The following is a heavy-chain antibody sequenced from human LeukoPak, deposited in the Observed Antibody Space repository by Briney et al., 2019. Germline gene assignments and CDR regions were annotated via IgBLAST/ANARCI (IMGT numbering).Heavy chain of an antibody. J-gene: IGHJ6*03. CDR3: ASWVAAAGDPGRHYYYYMDV. CDR1: GGSISSGSYY. Sequence: PSETLSLTCTVSGGSISSGSYYWSWIRQPAGKGLEWIGCIYTSGSTNYNPSLKSRVTISVDTSKNQFSLKLSSVTAADTAVYYCASWVAAAGDPGRHYYYYMDVWGKGTTVTVSS. CDR2: IYTSGST. V-gene: IGHV4-61*02. D-gene: IGHD6-13*01.